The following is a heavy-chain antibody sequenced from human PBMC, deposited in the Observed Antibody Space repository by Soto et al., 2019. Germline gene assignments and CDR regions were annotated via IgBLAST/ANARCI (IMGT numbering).Heavy chain of an antibody. J-gene: IGHJ5*02. D-gene: IGHD4-17*01. CDR3: AREGDYRTWFEP. V-gene: IGHV4-31*03. CDR1: GESIATGAFY. CDR2: IFYAGDT. Sequence: SETLSLTCTVSGESIATGAFYWSWIRLQSGKGPEWIGSIFYAGDTYYNPSLKSRVEISLDGSQNQFSLNLRSVTAADTAVYYCAREGDYRTWFEPWGPATLATVSS.